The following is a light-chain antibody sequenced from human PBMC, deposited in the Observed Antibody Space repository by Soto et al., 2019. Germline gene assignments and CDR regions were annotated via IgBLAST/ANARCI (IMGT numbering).Light chain of an antibody. Sequence: DIPMTQSPSTLSASVGDRVTITCRASQSISSWLAWYQQKPGKAPKLLIYMASTLESGVPARFSGSESGTEFILTINSLQPDDSATYYCQQYSDYPYTFGQGTKLEIK. CDR3: QQYSDYPYT. J-gene: IGKJ2*01. CDR2: MAS. CDR1: QSISSW. V-gene: IGKV1-5*03.